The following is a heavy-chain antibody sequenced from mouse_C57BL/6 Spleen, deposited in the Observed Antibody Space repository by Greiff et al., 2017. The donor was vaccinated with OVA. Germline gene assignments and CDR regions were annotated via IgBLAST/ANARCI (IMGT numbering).Heavy chain of an antibody. CDR2: INYDGSST. CDR1: GFTFSDYY. Sequence: EVQVVESEGGLVQPGSSMKLSCTASGFTFSDYYMAWVRQVPEKGLEWVANINYDGSSTYYLDSLKSRFIISRDNAKNILYLQMSSLKSEDTATYYCARDRGTTVDWYFDVWGTGTTVTVSS. D-gene: IGHD1-1*01. J-gene: IGHJ1*03. V-gene: IGHV5-16*01. CDR3: ARDRGTTVDWYFDV.